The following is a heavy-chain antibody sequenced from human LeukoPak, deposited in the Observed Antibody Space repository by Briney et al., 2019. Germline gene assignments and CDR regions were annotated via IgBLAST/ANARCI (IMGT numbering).Heavy chain of an antibody. Sequence: SETLSPTCTVSGASISSHHWTWIRQPPGKGLEWMGYIYYTGSTNYSPSLKSRVTIPVDTSKNQFSMKLSSVTAADTAVYYCARADGAVAAYYGIDVWGQGTTVTVSS. CDR3: ARADGAVAAYYGIDV. CDR1: GASISSHH. CDR2: IYYTGST. J-gene: IGHJ6*02. V-gene: IGHV4-59*11. D-gene: IGHD6-19*01.